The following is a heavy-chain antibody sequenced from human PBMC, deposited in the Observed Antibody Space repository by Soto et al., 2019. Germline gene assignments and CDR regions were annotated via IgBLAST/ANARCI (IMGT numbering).Heavy chain of an antibody. Sequence: PGGSPRLSCAASGFTFDDYSMHWVRQPPGKGLEWVSLISWDGGSTYYADSVKGRFTISRDKSKNSLYLQMNSLRTEDTALYYCAKDSKWLGGRKYNGMDVWGKGTTITVS. CDR3: AKDSKWLGGRKYNGMDV. CDR1: GFTFDDYS. V-gene: IGHV3-43*01. J-gene: IGHJ6*04. D-gene: IGHD6-19*01. CDR2: ISWDGGST.